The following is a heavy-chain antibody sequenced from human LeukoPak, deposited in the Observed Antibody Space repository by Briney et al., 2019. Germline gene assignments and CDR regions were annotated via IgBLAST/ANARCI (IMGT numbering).Heavy chain of an antibody. V-gene: IGHV4-59*08. J-gene: IGHJ3*02. Sequence: SETLSLTCTVSGGSISSYYWSWIRQPPGKGLEWIGYIYYSGSTNYNPSLKSRVTISVDTSKNQFSLKLSSVTAADTAVYYCARHKLRGYSGTEGFDIWGQGTMVTVSS. CDR3: ARHKLRGYSGTEGFDI. CDR2: IYYSGST. CDR1: GGSISSYY. D-gene: IGHD6-13*01.